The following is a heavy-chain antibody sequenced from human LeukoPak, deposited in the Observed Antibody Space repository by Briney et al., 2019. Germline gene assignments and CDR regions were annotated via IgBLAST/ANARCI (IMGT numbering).Heavy chain of an antibody. D-gene: IGHD2-2*01. V-gene: IGHV3-30*04. Sequence: GGSLRLSCAASGFTFSSYAMHWVRQAPGKGLEWVAVISYDGSNKYYADSVKGRFTISRDNSKNTLYLQMNSLRAEDTAVYYCARDDDEASYCSSIRCPFDYCGQGTLVTVSS. J-gene: IGHJ4*02. CDR1: GFTFSSYA. CDR3: ARDDDEASYCSSIRCPFDY. CDR2: ISYDGSNK.